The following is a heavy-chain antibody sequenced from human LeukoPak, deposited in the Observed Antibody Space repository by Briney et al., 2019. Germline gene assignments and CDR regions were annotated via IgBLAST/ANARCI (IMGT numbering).Heavy chain of an antibody. CDR3: ARETPDSSTWTVFDY. J-gene: IGHJ4*02. D-gene: IGHD6-13*01. Sequence: GGSLRLSCAASGFIFRNYNMNWVRQAPGKGLEWISYITLSSTTIYCADSVKGRFTISRDNAKNSLYLQMNSLRAEDTAMYYCARETPDSSTWTVFDYWGQGTLVTVSS. CDR2: ITLSSTTI. CDR1: GFIFRNYN. V-gene: IGHV3-48*01.